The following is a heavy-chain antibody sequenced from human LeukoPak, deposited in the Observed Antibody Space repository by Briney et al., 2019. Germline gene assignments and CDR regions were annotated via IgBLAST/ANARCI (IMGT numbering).Heavy chain of an antibody. J-gene: IGHJ5*02. D-gene: IGHD3-3*01. CDR2: FDPEDGET. V-gene: IGHV1-24*01. CDR1: GYTLTELS. CDR3: ATVRIFGVVIQNWFDP. Sequence: ASVKVSCKVSGYTLTELSMHWVRQAPGKGLEWMGGFDPEDGETIYAQKFQGRVTMTEDTSTDTAYMELSSLRSEDTAVYYCATVRIFGVVIQNWFDPWGQGTLVTVSS.